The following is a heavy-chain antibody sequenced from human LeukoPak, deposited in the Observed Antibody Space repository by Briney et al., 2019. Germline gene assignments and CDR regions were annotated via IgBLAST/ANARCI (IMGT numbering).Heavy chain of an antibody. Sequence: PGGSLRLSCAGSGFPFSSYPISWVRQPPGKGLEWVSAITASGDSTYSADSVKGRFTISRDNSRNTLFLEMSSLRAEDTAVYYCAHGYSSGLNYFDYWGQGTLVTVSS. CDR2: ITASGDST. J-gene: IGHJ4*02. D-gene: IGHD6-19*01. CDR3: AHGYSSGLNYFDY. CDR1: GFPFSSYP. V-gene: IGHV3-23*01.